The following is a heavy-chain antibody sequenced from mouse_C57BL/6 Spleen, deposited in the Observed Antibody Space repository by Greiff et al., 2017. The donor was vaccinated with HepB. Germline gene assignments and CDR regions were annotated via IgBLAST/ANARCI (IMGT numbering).Heavy chain of an antibody. D-gene: IGHD2-4*01. J-gene: IGHJ4*01. CDR2: IYPNNGGN. Sequence: VQLKQSGPALVKPGASVKMSCKASGSTFTDYYMHWVKQSHGKSLEWIGYIYPNNGGNGYTQTFKGKATLTVDKSSSPAYMELRSLTSEDSAVYYCARSRGHYDKAMDYWGQGTSVTVSS. V-gene: IGHV1-34*01. CDR1: GSTFTDYY. CDR3: ARSRGHYDKAMDY.